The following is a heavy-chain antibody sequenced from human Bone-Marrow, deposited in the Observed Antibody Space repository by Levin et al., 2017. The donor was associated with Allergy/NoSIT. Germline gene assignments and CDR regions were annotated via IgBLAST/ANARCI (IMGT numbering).Heavy chain of an antibody. J-gene: IGHJ4*02. Sequence: GGSLRLSCAASGFTFSSYGMHWVRQAPGKGLEWVAVISYDGSNKYYADSVKGRFTISRDNSKNTLYLQMNSLRAEDTAVYYCAKDPLNGDYSGYFDYWGQGTLVTVSS. CDR1: GFTFSSYG. CDR2: ISYDGSNK. D-gene: IGHD4-17*01. V-gene: IGHV3-30*18. CDR3: AKDPLNGDYSGYFDY.